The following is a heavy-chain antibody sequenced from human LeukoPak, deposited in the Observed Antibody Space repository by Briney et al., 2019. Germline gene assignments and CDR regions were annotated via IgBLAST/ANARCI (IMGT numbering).Heavy chain of an antibody. V-gene: IGHV4-59*11. D-gene: IGHD2-15*01. CDR3: GRNALVGYFSYYYMDV. CDR2: ISNSGGP. J-gene: IGHJ6*03. Sequence: PSETLSLTCTVSGGSISSHYWTWIRQSPVKGLEWIGDISNSGGPSYNPSLKSRVTISIDTSKNQFSLKLSSVTAADTAVYYCGRNALVGYFSYYYMDVWGKGTTVTVSS. CDR1: GGSISSHY.